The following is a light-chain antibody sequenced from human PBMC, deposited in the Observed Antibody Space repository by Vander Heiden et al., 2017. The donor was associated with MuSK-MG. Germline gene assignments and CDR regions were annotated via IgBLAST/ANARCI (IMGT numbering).Light chain of an antibody. V-gene: IGKV1-27*01. CDR3: QKDNRAVLT. CDR2: SAS. Sequence: DIQMTQSPSSLTASVGDRVTITCRASQDTDTYLAWFQQRPGEVPKLLIYSASILQSGVPSRFSGSGSGRDFTLTISGLQPEDDATYYCQKDNRAVLTFGGGTRLEI. CDR1: QDTDTY. J-gene: IGKJ4*01.